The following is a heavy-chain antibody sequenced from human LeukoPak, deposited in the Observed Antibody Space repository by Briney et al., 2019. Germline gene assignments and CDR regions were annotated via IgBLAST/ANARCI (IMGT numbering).Heavy chain of an antibody. CDR1: GFTFSTYS. Sequence: GGSLRLSCAASGFTFSTYSMNWVRQAPGKGLEWVSSISGSSGYIYYADSMKGRFTISRDNAKNSLYLQMNNLRAEDTAVYYCARDGGYDIGGGDYYFYYLDVWGKGTTVTVSS. V-gene: IGHV3-21*01. D-gene: IGHD3-9*01. J-gene: IGHJ6*03. CDR3: ARDGGYDIGGGDYYFYYLDV. CDR2: ISGSSGYI.